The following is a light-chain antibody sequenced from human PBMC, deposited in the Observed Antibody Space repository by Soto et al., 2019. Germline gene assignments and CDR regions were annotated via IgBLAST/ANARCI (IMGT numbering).Light chain of an antibody. J-gene: IGKJ2*01. CDR2: AAS. CDR3: LQDYNYPYT. CDR1: QGIKND. Sequence: AIQMTQSPSSLSASVGDGVTITCRASQGIKNDVAWYQQKPGKAPKLLIYAASSLQSGVPPRFSGSGSGTDFTLTISSLQPEDFATYYCLQDYNYPYTFGQGTKVDIK. V-gene: IGKV1-6*01.